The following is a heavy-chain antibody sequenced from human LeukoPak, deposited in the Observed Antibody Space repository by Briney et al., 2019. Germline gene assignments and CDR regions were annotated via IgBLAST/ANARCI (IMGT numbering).Heavy chain of an antibody. Sequence: GGSLRLSCAASGFSFSSYAMSWVRQAPGKGLEWVSGISGSGGSTYYADSVKGRFTISRDNSKNTLYLQMNSLRAEDTAVYYCAKDADYDILTGYPTFDYWGQGTLVTVSS. CDR2: ISGSGGST. CDR1: GFSFSSYA. V-gene: IGHV3-23*01. CDR3: AKDADYDILTGYPTFDY. D-gene: IGHD3-9*01. J-gene: IGHJ4*02.